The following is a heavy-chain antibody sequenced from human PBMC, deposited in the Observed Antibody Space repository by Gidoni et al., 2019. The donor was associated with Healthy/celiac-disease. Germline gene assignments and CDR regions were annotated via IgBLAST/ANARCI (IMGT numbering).Heavy chain of an antibody. CDR1: GGSFSGYY. J-gene: IGHJ5*02. CDR2: INHSGST. CDR3: AREEYYYDSSGYYVDWFDP. D-gene: IGHD3-22*01. Sequence: QVQLQQWGAGLLKPSETLSLTCAVSGGSFSGYYWSWIRQPPGKGLEWIGEINHSGSTNYNPSLKSRVTISVDTSKNQFSLKLSSVTAADTAVYYCAREEYYYDSSGYYVDWFDPWGQGTLVTVSS. V-gene: IGHV4-34*01.